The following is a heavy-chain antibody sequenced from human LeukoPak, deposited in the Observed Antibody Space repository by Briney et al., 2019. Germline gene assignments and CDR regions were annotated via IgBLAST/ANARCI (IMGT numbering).Heavy chain of an antibody. V-gene: IGHV3-30*03. CDR3: ARGPDGMGYYYMDV. CDR1: GFTLSSYG. J-gene: IGHJ6*03. D-gene: IGHD2-8*01. Sequence: GGSLRLSCAASGFTLSSYGMSWVRQAPGKGLEWVAVISYDESNKNYADSVKGQFTISRDNSKSTLYLQMDSLRVEDTAVYYCARGPDGMGYYYMDVWGRGTTVTVSS. CDR2: ISYDESNK.